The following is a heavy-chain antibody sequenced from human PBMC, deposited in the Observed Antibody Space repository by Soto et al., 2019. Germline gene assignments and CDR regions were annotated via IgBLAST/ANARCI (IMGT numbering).Heavy chain of an antibody. J-gene: IGHJ4*02. CDR1: GFTFGDYA. Sequence: GGSLRLSCTASGFTFGDYAMSWVRQAPGKGLEWVGFIRSKAYGGTTEYAASGKGRFTISRDDSKSIAYLQMNSLKTEDTAVYYCTRDPRSSGWFDYWGQGTLVTGSS. D-gene: IGHD6-19*01. V-gene: IGHV3-49*04. CDR3: TRDPRSSGWFDY. CDR2: IRSKAYGGTT.